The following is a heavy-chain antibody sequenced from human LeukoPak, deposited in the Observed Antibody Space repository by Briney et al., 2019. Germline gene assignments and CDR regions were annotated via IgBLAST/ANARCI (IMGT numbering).Heavy chain of an antibody. D-gene: IGHD3/OR15-3a*01. CDR2: INHSGST. V-gene: IGHV4-38-2*02. J-gene: IGHJ5*02. CDR3: ARVLDEGFGLWFDP. Sequence: SETLSLTCTVSGYSISSGYYWAWIRQPPGKGLEWIGEINHSGSTNYNPSLKSRVTISVDTSKNQFSLKLSSVTAADTAVYYCARVLDEGFGLWFDPWGQGTLVTVSS. CDR1: GYSISSGYY.